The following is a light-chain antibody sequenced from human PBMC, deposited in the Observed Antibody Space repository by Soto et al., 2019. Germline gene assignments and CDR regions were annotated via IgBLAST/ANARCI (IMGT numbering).Light chain of an antibody. J-gene: IGKJ4*01. V-gene: IGKV2-28*01. CDR1: QSLLHSRGYNF. CDR2: MGS. Sequence: DIVMTQSPLSLPVTPGEPASISCTSSQSLLHSRGYNFLNWYLQKPGQSPQLLIYMGSIRAFGVPDRFSGSGSVTEFTLKISRVEAEDVGLYYCMQGRQTPLTFGGGTKVEIK. CDR3: MQGRQTPLT.